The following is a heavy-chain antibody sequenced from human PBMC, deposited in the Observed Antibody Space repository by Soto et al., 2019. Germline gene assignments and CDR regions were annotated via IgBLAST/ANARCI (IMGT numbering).Heavy chain of an antibody. V-gene: IGHV3-43*01. CDR2: ISWDGGST. CDR1: GFTFDDYT. CDR3: AKADVLRFLEWLSPGHYYYGMDV. J-gene: IGHJ6*02. Sequence: VGSLRLSCAASGFTFDDYTMHWVRQAPGKGLEWVSLISWDGGSTYYADSVKGRFTISRDNSKNSLYLQMNSLRTGDTALYYCAKADVLRFLEWLSPGHYYYGMDVWGRGTTVTVSS. D-gene: IGHD3-3*01.